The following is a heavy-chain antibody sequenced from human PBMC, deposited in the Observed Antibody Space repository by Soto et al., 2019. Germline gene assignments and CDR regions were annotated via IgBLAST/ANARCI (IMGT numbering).Heavy chain of an antibody. Sequence: QLQLQESGPGLVKPSETLSLTCTVSGGSISSSSYYWGWIRQPPGKGLEWIGSIYYSGSTYYNPSLKSRVTISVDTSKNQFSLKLSSVTAADTAVYYCAGTTYYYGSGSYFYWGQGTLVTVSS. J-gene: IGHJ4*02. D-gene: IGHD3-10*01. CDR1: GGSISSSSYY. V-gene: IGHV4-39*01. CDR2: IYYSGST. CDR3: AGTTYYYGSGSYFY.